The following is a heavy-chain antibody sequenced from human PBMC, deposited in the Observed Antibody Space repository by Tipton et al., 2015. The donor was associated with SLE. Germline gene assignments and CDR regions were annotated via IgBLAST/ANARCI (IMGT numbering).Heavy chain of an antibody. J-gene: IGHJ4*02. CDR2: ILPIFETA. CDR3: AVSPPNFYDNSGYYFLDH. CDR1: GGTFSSYG. V-gene: IGHV1-69*05. D-gene: IGHD3-22*01. Sequence: QLVQSGAEVKRPGSSVKVSCKSSGGTFSSYGINWVRQAPGQGLEWMGGILPIFETADYAQRFQGRVTITTDESTRTAYMELSSLTSADTAVYYCAVSPPNFYDNSGYYFLDHGGQGSPVTVSS.